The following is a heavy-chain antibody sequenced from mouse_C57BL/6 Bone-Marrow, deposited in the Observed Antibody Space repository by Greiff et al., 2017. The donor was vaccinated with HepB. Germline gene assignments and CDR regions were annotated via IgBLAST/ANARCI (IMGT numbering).Heavy chain of an antibody. CDR3: ARSRGSSYAWFAY. D-gene: IGHD1-1*01. Sequence: VQLQQSGAELARPGASVKMSCKASGYTFTSYTMHWVKQRPGQGLEWIGYINPRRGYTKYNQKFKDKATLTADKSSSTAYMQLGSLTSEDSAVYYGARSRGSSYAWFAYWGQGTLVTVSA. CDR1: GYTFTSYT. CDR2: INPRRGYT. J-gene: IGHJ3*01. V-gene: IGHV1-4*01.